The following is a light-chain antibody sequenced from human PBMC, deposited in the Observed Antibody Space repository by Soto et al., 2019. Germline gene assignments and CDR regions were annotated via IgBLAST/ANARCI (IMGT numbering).Light chain of an antibody. CDR1: QSVGSY. CDR2: DAS. V-gene: IGKV3-11*01. Sequence: EIVLIQSPATLSLSPGERATLSCRASQSVGSYLAWYQHKPGQAPRLLISDASNRATGIPARFSGSGSETDFTLTISSLEPEDSAVYYCQRYNNWPLTFGGGTK. CDR3: QRYNNWPLT. J-gene: IGKJ4*01.